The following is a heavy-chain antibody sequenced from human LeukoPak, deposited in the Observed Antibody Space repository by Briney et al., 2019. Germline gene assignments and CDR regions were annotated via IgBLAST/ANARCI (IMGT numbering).Heavy chain of an antibody. V-gene: IGHV1-69*01. CDR2: IIPIFGTA. J-gene: IGHJ5*02. CDR1: GGTISRYA. D-gene: IGHD3-10*01. CDR3: ARGSITMVRGVMAWFDP. Sequence: SVKVSCKASGGTISRYAISWVRQAPGQGLEWMGGIIPIFGTANYAQKFQGRVTITADESTSTAYMELSSLRSEDTAVYYCARGSITMVRGVMAWFDPWGQGTLVTVSS.